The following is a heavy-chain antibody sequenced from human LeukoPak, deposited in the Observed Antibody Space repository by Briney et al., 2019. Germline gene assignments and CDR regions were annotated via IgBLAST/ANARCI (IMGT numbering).Heavy chain of an antibody. J-gene: IGHJ6*03. D-gene: IGHD6-6*01. Sequence: QAGGSLRLSCAASGFTFTTYAMSWVRQAPGKGLEWVSSISSSGDSTYNADSAKGRFTSSRDNSKNTLCLQMNSLRAEDTAVYYCAKGYSSSYYDYYMDVWGKGTTVTVSS. CDR3: AKGYSSSYYDYYMDV. V-gene: IGHV3-23*01. CDR2: ISSSGDST. CDR1: GFTFTTYA.